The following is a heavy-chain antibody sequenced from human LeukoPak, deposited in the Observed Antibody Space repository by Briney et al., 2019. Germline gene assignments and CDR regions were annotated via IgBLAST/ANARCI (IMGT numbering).Heavy chain of an antibody. V-gene: IGHV1-18*01. CDR3: ARDRDSSSRRGIDY. CDR2: ISAYNGNT. J-gene: IGHJ4*02. D-gene: IGHD6-13*01. CDR1: GYTFTSYG. Sequence: ASVKVSCKASGYTFTSYGISWVRQAPGQGLEWMGWISAYNGNTNYAQKLQGRVTMTTDAPTSTAYMELRSLRSDDTAVYYCARDRDSSSRRGIDYWGQGTLVTVSS.